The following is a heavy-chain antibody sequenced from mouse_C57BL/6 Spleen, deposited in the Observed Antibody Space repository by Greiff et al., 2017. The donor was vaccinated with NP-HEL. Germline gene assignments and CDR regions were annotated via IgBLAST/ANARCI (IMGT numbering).Heavy chain of an antibody. D-gene: IGHD2-4*01. CDR3: ARRDDYDGGYFDY. Sequence: DVQLQESGPGLVKPSQSLSLNCSVTGYSITSGYYWNWIRQFPGNKLEWMGYISYDGSNNYNPSLKNRISITRDTSKNQFFLKLNSVTTEDTATYYCARRDDYDGGYFDYWGQGTTLTVSS. J-gene: IGHJ2*01. CDR1: GYSITSGYY. CDR2: ISYDGSN. V-gene: IGHV3-6*01.